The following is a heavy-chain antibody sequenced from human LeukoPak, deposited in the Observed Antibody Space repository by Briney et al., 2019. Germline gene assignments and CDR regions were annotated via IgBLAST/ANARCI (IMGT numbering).Heavy chain of an antibody. V-gene: IGHV1-18*01. CDR1: GYTFTSYG. D-gene: IGHD2-8*01. J-gene: IGHJ1*01. CDR3: ARFPNASAHGHFQH. CDR2: ISAYNGNT. Sequence: ASVKVSCKASGYTFTSYGISWVRQATGQGLEWMGWISAYNGNTNYAQKLQGRVTMTTDTSTSTAHMELRSLRSDDTAVYYCARFPNASAHGHFQHWGQGALVTVSS.